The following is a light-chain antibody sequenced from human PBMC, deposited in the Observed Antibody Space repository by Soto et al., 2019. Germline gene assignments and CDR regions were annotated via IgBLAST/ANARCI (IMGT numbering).Light chain of an antibody. J-gene: IGLJ2*01. CDR2: EVT. V-gene: IGLV2-8*01. CDR3: SSYAGSNTHVV. Sequence: QSALTQPPSASGSPGQSVTISCTGTSSDVDHYNYVSWYQQHPGKAPKLMIYEVTKRPSGVPDRFSRSKSGNTASLTVSGLQAEDEADSYCSSYAGSNTHVVFGGGTKLTVL. CDR1: SSDVDHYNY.